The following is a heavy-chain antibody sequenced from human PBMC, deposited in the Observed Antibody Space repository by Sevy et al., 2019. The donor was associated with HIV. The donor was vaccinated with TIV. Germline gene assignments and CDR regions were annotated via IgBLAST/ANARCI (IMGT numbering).Heavy chain of an antibody. V-gene: IGHV4-59*01. J-gene: IGHJ6*02. D-gene: IGHD3-9*01. CDR2: IYYSGST. CDR1: GGSISSYY. Sequence: SETLSLTCTVSGGSISSYYWSWIRQPPGKRLEWIGHIYYSGSTNYNPSLKSRVTISVDTSKNQFSLKLRSVTAADTAVYYCARESYDILPGSRGMDVWGQGTTVTVSS. CDR3: ARESYDILPGSRGMDV.